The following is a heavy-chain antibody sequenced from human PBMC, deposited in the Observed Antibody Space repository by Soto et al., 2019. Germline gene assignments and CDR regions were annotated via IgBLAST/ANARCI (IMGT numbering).Heavy chain of an antibody. CDR1: GGILSYYW. CDR3: ATLRDPFTWFDS. V-gene: IGHV5-51*01. J-gene: IGHJ5*01. CDR2: IYPGDSGT. Sequence: GQALKISCKCSGGILSYYWIGWVRQMTGKVLEWMGIIYPGDSGTRYIPSFQGQVTSSAGKAISTAYLELSSLKASDPAMYFYATLRDPFTWFDSWGQGNLVTVSS.